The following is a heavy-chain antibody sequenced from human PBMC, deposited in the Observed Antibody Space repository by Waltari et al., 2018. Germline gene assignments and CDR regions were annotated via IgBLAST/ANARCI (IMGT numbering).Heavy chain of an antibody. CDR1: GFTFSSCL. Sequence: EVQLLESGGGLVQPGGSLRLSCAASGFTFSSCLMSWVRQPPGKGLEWVSAISGSGGSTYSADSLKGRFTISRDNSKNTLYLQMNSLRAEDTAVYYCAKEGEGWAAAYDWGQGTLVTVSS. J-gene: IGHJ4*02. D-gene: IGHD6-13*01. CDR2: ISGSGGST. CDR3: AKEGEGWAAAYD. V-gene: IGHV3-23*01.